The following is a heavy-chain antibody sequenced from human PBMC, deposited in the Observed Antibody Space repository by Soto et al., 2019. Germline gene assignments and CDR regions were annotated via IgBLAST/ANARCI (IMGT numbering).Heavy chain of an antibody. D-gene: IGHD3-10*01. CDR1: GDSISSDGYH. CDR3: ARTYGSGSPYYYYYYMDV. V-gene: IGHV4-31*03. Sequence: QVQLQESGPGLVKPSQTLSLTCTVSGDSISSDGYHWSWIRQSPVKGLEWIGYISYSGSTFYNPSLTSRFTISADTSKNQSSLNVRFVTAADTAAYYCARTYGSGSPYYYYYYMDVWGKGTTVTVS. CDR2: ISYSGST. J-gene: IGHJ6*03.